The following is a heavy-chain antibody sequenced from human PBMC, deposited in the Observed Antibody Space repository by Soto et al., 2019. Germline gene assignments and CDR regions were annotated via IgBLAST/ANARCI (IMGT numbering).Heavy chain of an antibody. Sequence: ASVKVSCKASGGTFSSYAISWVRQAPGQGLEWMGGIIPIFGTANYAQKFQGRVTITADESTSTAYMELSSLRSEDTAVYYCARGGDIVVVPAALGGYYYYYYGMDVWGQGTTVTVS. CDR2: IIPIFGTA. D-gene: IGHD2-2*01. CDR3: ARGGDIVVVPAALGGYYYYYYGMDV. J-gene: IGHJ6*02. V-gene: IGHV1-69*13. CDR1: GGTFSSYA.